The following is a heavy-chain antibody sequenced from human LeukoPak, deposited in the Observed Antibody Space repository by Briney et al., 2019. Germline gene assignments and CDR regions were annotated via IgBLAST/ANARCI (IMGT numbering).Heavy chain of an antibody. CDR2: ISGGGETT. Sequence: PGGSLRLSCAASGFTFNNYAMNWVRQAPGKGLEWVSSISGGGETTYYADSAKGRFTTSRDNSQNTLYLQMNSLRAEDTAVYYCARDYADYVGYFFFDYWGRGTLVTVSS. CDR3: ARDYADYVGYFFFDY. CDR1: GFTFNNYA. J-gene: IGHJ4*02. D-gene: IGHD4-17*01. V-gene: IGHV3-23*01.